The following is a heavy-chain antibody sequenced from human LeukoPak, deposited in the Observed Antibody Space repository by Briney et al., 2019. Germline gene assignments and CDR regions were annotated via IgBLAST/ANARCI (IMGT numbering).Heavy chain of an antibody. J-gene: IGHJ6*04. CDR1: GFTFSSYA. V-gene: IGHV3-48*03. CDR3: AELGITMIGGV. CDR2: ISSSGSTI. Sequence: GGSLRLSCAASGFTFSSYAMNWVRQAPGKELEWVSYISSSGSTIYYADSVKGRFTISRDNAKNSLYLQMNSLRAEDTAVYYCAELGITMIGGVWGKGTTVTISS. D-gene: IGHD3-10*02.